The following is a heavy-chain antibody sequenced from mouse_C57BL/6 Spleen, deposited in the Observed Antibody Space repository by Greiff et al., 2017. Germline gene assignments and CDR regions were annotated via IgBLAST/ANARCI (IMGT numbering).Heavy chain of an antibody. Sequence: VQLQQSGPELVKPGASVKISCKASGYAFSSSWMNWVKQRPGKGLEWIGRIYPGDGDTNYNGKFKGKATLTADKSSSTAYMQLSSLTSEDSAVXFCARYDYDGFDYWGQGTTLTVSS. D-gene: IGHD2-4*01. CDR2: IYPGDGDT. V-gene: IGHV1-82*01. J-gene: IGHJ2*01. CDR1: GYAFSSSW. CDR3: ARYDYDGFDY.